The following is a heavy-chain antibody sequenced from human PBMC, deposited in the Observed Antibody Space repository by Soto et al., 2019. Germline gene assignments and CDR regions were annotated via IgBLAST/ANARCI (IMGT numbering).Heavy chain of an antibody. CDR2: IKEDGNVK. V-gene: IGHV3-7*01. J-gene: IGHJ4*02. CDR1: GFTFSRFW. Sequence: ESGGGLVQPGGSLRVSCAASGFTFSRFWLSWVRQAPGKGLEWVANIKEDGNVKYYVDSVRGRFTISRDNAKNSLYLQMDSLRAEDTAVYYCARAYYDHLWGSYRFDYWGQGTLVTVSS. CDR3: ARAYYDHLWGSYRFDY. D-gene: IGHD3-16*02.